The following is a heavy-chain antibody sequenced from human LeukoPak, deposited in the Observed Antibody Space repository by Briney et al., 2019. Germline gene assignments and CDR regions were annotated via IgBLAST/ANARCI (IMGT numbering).Heavy chain of an antibody. CDR2: FDPEDGET. Sequence: ASVKVSCKVSGYTLTELSMHWVRQAPGKGLEWMGGFDPEDGETIYAQKFQGRVTMTEDTSTDTAYMELSSLRSEDTAVYYCATSRITMIVVVLRFDAFDIWGQGTMVTVSS. CDR1: GYTLTELS. CDR3: ATSRITMIVVVLRFDAFDI. D-gene: IGHD3-22*01. J-gene: IGHJ3*02. V-gene: IGHV1-24*01.